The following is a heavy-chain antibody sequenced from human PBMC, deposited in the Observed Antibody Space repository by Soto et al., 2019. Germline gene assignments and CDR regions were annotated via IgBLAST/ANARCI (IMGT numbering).Heavy chain of an antibody. J-gene: IGHJ5*02. Sequence: PSETLSLTCAVSGGSISSGGYSWSWIRQPPGKDLEWIGYIYHSGSTYYNPSLKSRVTISVDRSKNQFSLKLSSVTAADTAVYYCARGTGWFDPWGQGTLVTVSS. CDR3: ARGTGWFDP. V-gene: IGHV4-30-2*01. CDR2: IYHSGST. CDR1: GGSISSGGYS.